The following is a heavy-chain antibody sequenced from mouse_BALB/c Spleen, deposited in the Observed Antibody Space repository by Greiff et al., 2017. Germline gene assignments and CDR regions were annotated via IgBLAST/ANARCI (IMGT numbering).Heavy chain of an antibody. CDR1: GFTFSSYA. Sequence: EVQLVESGGGLVKPGGSLKLSCAASGFTFSSYAMSWVRQSPEKRLEWVAEISSGGSYTYYPDTVTGRFTISRDNAKNTLYLEMSSLRSEDTAMYYCARDYGYDSYAMDYWGQGTSVTVAS. V-gene: IGHV5-9-4*01. CDR2: ISSGGSYT. CDR3: ARDYGYDSYAMDY. D-gene: IGHD2-2*01. J-gene: IGHJ4*01.